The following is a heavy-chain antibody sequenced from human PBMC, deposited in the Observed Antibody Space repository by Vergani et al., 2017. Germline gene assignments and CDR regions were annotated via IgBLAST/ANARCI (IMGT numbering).Heavy chain of an antibody. V-gene: IGHV5-51*01. CDR1: RYNFPNYW. D-gene: IGHD2-2*02. J-gene: IGHJ2*01. CDR2: IYPDDSDT. CDR3: ARRPLLCSGIPNCYRGNWFFDL. Sequence: EVRLVQSGPEVKKPGESLKISCKGSRYNFPNYWIGWVRQMPGKGLEWMGSIYPDDSDTRYSPSFQGQVTISGDKSISTAYLQWSSLKASDTALYYCARRPLLCSGIPNCYRGNWFFDLWGRGTLVTVSS.